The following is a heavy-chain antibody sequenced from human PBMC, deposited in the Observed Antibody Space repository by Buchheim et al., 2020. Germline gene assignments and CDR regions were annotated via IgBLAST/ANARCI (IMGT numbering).Heavy chain of an antibody. CDR2: IKEDGSER. D-gene: IGHD3-16*01. J-gene: IGHJ4*02. CDR1: GFTFSTQW. CDR3: AFGGTGVFEF. V-gene: IGHV3-7*01. Sequence: EVQLVESGGGLVQPGGSLRLSCAASGFTFSTQWMSWVRQAPGKGLEWVANIKEDGSERNYVDSVKGRFTISRDNAKNSLYLQMNILRAEDTAVYYCAFGGTGVFEFWGQGTL.